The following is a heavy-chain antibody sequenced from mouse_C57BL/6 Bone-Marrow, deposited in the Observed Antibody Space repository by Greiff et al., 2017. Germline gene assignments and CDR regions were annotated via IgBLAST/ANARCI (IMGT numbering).Heavy chain of an antibody. CDR2: IDPENGDT. J-gene: IGHJ4*01. Sequence: EVKLQESGAELVRPGASVKLSCTASGFNIKDDYMHWVKQRPEQGLEWIGWIDPENGDTEYASKFQGKATITADTSSNTAYLQLSSLTSEDTAGYYCTTKAYYGSSYGYAMDYWGQGTSGTVSS. D-gene: IGHD1-1*01. V-gene: IGHV14-4*01. CDR1: GFNIKDDY. CDR3: TTKAYYGSSYGYAMDY.